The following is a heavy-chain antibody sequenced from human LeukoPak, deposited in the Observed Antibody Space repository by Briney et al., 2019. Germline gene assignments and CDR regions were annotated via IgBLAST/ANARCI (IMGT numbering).Heavy chain of an antibody. CDR2: ISYDGSNK. D-gene: IGHD2-15*01. CDR1: GFTFSNYG. CDR3: AKDTAAGECTGGNCYSYFDY. J-gene: IGHJ4*02. V-gene: IGHV3-30*18. Sequence: QAGGSLRLSCAASGFTFSNYGMHWVRQAPGKGLEWLALISYDGSNKYSADSVKGRFTISRDNSKNTLYLQMDSLRADDTAVYYCAKDTAAGECTGGNCYSYFDYWGQGTLVTVSS.